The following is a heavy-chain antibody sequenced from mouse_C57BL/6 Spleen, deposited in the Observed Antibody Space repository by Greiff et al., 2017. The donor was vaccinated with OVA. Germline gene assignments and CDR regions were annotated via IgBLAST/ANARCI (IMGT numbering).Heavy chain of an antibody. V-gene: IGHV14-3*01. CDR1: GFNIKNNY. J-gene: IGHJ2*01. D-gene: IGHD1-1*01. CDR2: IDPANGNT. Sequence: EVQLQQSVAELVRPGASVKLSCTASGFNIKNNYMHWVKQRPEQGLEWIGRIDPANGNTKYAPKFQGKATITADTSSNTAYLQLSSLTSEDTAIYYCARVPYGSSYDYWGQGTTLTVSS. CDR3: ARVPYGSSYDY.